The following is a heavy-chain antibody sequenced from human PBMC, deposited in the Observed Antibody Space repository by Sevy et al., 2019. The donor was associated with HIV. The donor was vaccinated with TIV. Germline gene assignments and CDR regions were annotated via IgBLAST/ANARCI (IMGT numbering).Heavy chain of an antibody. CDR1: GFRFSAFG. V-gene: IGHV3-23*01. CDR2: INGGGGST. CDR3: AIAPYYDFWSHNYNNWFDP. J-gene: IGHJ5*02. D-gene: IGHD3-3*01. Sequence: GGSLRLSCVASGFRFSAFGMAWVRQAAGEGLEWVSGINGGGGSTYYRNSVKGRFTVSRDNSKNTVYLQMNSLRADDTAVYYCAIAPYYDFWSHNYNNWFDPWGQGTLVTVSS.